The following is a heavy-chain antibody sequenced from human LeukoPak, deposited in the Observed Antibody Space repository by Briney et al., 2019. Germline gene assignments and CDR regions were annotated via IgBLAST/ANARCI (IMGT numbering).Heavy chain of an antibody. CDR1: GGSISSGSYY. D-gene: IGHD5-24*01. CDR2: IYYSGST. J-gene: IGHJ4*02. V-gene: IGHV4-61*10. Sequence: PSETLSLTCTVSGGSISSGSYYWSWIRQPAGKGLEWIGYIYYSGSTNYNPSLKSRVTISVDTSKNQFSLKLSSVTAADTAVYYCARVGRDGMATMRVFDYWGQGTLVTVSS. CDR3: ARVGRDGMATMRVFDY.